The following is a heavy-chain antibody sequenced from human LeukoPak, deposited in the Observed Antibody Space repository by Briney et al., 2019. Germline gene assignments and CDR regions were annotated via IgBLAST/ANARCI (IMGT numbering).Heavy chain of an antibody. CDR2: IYYSGST. V-gene: IGHV4-39*01. D-gene: IGHD2-8*01. J-gene: IGHJ4*02. CDR3: ARSRWDSESPNIVLMVYVAHHFDY. CDR1: GGSISSSSYY. Sequence: ETLSLTCTVSGGSISSSSYYWGWIRQPPGKGLEWIGTIYYSGSTYYNPSLKSRVTISVDTSKNQFSLKLSSVTAADTAVYYCARSRWDSESPNIVLMVYVAHHFDYWGQGTLVTVSS.